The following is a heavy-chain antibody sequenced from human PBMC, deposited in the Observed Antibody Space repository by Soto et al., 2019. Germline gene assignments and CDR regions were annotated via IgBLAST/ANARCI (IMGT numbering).Heavy chain of an antibody. J-gene: IGHJ6*02. CDR2: IIPIFGTA. Sequence: PSVKVSCKASGGTFSSYAISWVRQAPGQGLEWMGGIIPIFGTANYAQKFQGRVTITADESTSTAYMELSSLRSEDTAVYYCARSGRNSYGYYYYYGMDVWGQGTTVTSP. CDR1: GGTFSSYA. D-gene: IGHD5-18*01. V-gene: IGHV1-69*13. CDR3: ARSGRNSYGYYYYYGMDV.